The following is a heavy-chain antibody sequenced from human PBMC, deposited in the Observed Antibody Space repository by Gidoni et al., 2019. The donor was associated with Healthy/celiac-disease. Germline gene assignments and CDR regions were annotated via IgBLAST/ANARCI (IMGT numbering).Heavy chain of an antibody. D-gene: IGHD6-19*01. CDR1: GGTFISYA. V-gene: IGHV1-69*09. J-gene: IGHJ4*02. Sequence: QAQLVQPTAQAQKPGSSVKVSCKASGGTFISYAISWVRQPPGQGLEWMGRIITILGIANYAQKFQGRVTITADKSTSTAYMELSSLRSEDTAVYYCARSGYSSGWLGYWGQGTLVTVSS. CDR3: ARSGYSSGWLGY. CDR2: IITILGIA.